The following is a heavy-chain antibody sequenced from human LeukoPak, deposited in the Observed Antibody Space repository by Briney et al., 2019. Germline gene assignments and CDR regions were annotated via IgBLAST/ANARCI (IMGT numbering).Heavy chain of an antibody. CDR3: ARDLLYYDFWSGYYPPGGFYGMDV. J-gene: IGHJ6*02. CDR2: INPNSGGT. CDR1: GYTFTGYY. D-gene: IGHD3-3*01. Sequence: ASVKVSCKASGYTFTGYYMHWVRQAPGQGLEWMGWINPNSGGTNYAQKFQGRVTMTRDTSISTAYMELSRLRSDDTAVYYCARDLLYYDFWSGYYPPGGFYGMDVWGQGPRSPSP. V-gene: IGHV1-2*02.